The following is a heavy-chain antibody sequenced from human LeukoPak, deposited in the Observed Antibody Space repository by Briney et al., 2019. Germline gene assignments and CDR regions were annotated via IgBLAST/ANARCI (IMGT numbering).Heavy chain of an antibody. D-gene: IGHD1-26*01. CDR1: GFTFSSYA. Sequence: GGSLRLSCAASGFTFSSYAMSWVRQAPGKGLEWVSAISGSGGSTYYADSVKGRFTISRDNSRNTLYLQMNSLRAEDTAVYYCARAHSGSYYGYYFDYWGQGTLVTVSS. CDR3: ARAHSGSYYGYYFDY. CDR2: ISGSGGST. V-gene: IGHV3-23*01. J-gene: IGHJ4*02.